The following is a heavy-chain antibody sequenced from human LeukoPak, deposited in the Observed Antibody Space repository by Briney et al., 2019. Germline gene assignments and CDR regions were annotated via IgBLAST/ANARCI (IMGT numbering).Heavy chain of an antibody. CDR3: ARAGSSGWYGEY. CDR1: GGSINSYY. J-gene: IGHJ4*02. V-gene: IGHV4-59*12. D-gene: IGHD6-19*01. CDR2: IPYHGNT. Sequence: PSETLSLTCSVSGGSINSYYWQWIRQPPGKGLEWIGYIPYHGNTNYSPSLKSRVTMSVDTSKNQFSLNLMSVTAADTAVYYCARAGSSGWYGEYWGQGTLVTVSS.